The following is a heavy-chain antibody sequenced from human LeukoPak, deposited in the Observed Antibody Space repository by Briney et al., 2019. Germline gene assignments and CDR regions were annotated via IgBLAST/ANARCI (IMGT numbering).Heavy chain of an antibody. CDR1: GGSISSSSYY. V-gene: IGHV4-39*07. D-gene: IGHD2-2*01. CDR3: ATSKCSSTSCQTGVFDY. CDR2: IYYSGST. J-gene: IGHJ4*02. Sequence: SETLSLTCTVSGGSISSSSYYWGWIRQPPGKGLEWIGNIYYSGSTYYNPSLKSRVTISVDTSKNQFSLKLSSVTAADTAVYYCATSKCSSTSCQTGVFDYWGQGTLVTVSS.